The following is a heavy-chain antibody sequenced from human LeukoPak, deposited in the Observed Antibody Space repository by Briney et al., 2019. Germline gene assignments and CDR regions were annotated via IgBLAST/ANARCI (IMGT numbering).Heavy chain of an antibody. V-gene: IGHV4-38-2*02. J-gene: IGHJ6*03. D-gene: IGHD5-18*01. CDR1: GYSISSGYY. CDR3: ARASGYSYGYAYYYMDV. CDR2: IYHSGST. Sequence: SETLSLTRTVSGYSISSGYYWGWIRQPPGKGLEWIGSIYHSGSTYYNPSLKSRVTISVDTSKNQFSLKLSSVTAADTAVYYCARASGYSYGYAYYYMDVWGKGTTVTVSS.